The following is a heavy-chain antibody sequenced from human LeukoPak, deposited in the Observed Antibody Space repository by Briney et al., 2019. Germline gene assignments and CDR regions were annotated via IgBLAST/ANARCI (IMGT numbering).Heavy chain of an antibody. V-gene: IGHV1-8*03. Sequence: AASVKVSCKASGYTFTSYDINWVRQATGQVLEWMGWMNPNSGNTGYAQKFQGRVTITRNTSISTAYMELSSLRSEDTAVYYCARAPRITMVRGVIYWFDPWGQGTLVTVSS. CDR1: GYTFTSYD. J-gene: IGHJ5*02. CDR2: MNPNSGNT. CDR3: ARAPRITMVRGVIYWFDP. D-gene: IGHD3-10*01.